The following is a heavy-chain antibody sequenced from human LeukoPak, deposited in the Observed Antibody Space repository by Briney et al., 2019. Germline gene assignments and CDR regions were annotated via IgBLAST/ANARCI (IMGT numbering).Heavy chain of an antibody. D-gene: IGHD4-17*01. CDR2: ISYDESNR. CDR3: AKHKENYGDSCLDDY. Sequence: GSLRLSCEASGFTFSSYGMHWVRQAPGKGLEWVAFISYDESNRYSADSVKGRFTISRDNSKNTLYLQMNSLRAEDTAVYYCAKHKENYGDSCLDDYWGQGTLVTVSS. J-gene: IGHJ4*02. V-gene: IGHV3-30*18. CDR1: GFTFSSYG.